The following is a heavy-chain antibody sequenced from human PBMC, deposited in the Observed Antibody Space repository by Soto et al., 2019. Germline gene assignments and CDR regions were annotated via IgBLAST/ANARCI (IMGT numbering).Heavy chain of an antibody. V-gene: IGHV1-8*01. Sequence: GASVKVSCKASGYTFTSYDINWVRQATGQGLEWMGWMNPNSGNTGYAQKFQGRVTMTRNTSISTAHMELSSLRSEDTAVYYCARGSATVYPYYYYGMDVWGQGTTVTVSS. D-gene: IGHD1-26*01. J-gene: IGHJ6*02. CDR3: ARGSATVYPYYYYGMDV. CDR1: GYTFTSYD. CDR2: MNPNSGNT.